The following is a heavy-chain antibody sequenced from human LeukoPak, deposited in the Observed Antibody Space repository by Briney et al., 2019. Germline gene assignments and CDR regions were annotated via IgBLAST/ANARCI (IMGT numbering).Heavy chain of an antibody. D-gene: IGHD3-10*01. CDR2: ISRRDDYT. CDR1: GGSISTYY. J-gene: IGHJ4*02. Sequence: PSETLSLTCTVSGGSISTYYWSWIRQPPGKGLEWVSVISRRDDYTYYADSVKGRFTISRDDSKNTLYLQTNTLRAEDTAVYYRANDYRSGGFHDFWGQGTLVTVSS. CDR3: ANDYRSGGFHDF. V-gene: IGHV3-23*01.